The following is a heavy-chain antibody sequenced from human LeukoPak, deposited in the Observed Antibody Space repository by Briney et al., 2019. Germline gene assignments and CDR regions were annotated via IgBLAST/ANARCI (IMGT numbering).Heavy chain of an antibody. V-gene: IGHV5-51*01. CDR3: ARRGMYYYDSSGGLDY. CDR1: GYSFTSYW. D-gene: IGHD3-22*01. CDR2: IYPGDSDT. Sequence: GESLRISCKGSGYSFTSYWIGWMRQMPGKGLEWMGIIYPGDSDTRYSPSFQGQVTISADKSISTAYLQWSSLKASDTAMYYCARRGMYYYDSSGGLDYWGQGTLVTVSS. J-gene: IGHJ4*02.